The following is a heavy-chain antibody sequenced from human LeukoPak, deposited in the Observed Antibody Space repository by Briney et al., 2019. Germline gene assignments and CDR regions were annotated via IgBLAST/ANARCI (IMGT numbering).Heavy chain of an antibody. V-gene: IGHV3-30*18. Sequence: PGRSLRLSCAASGFTFSSYGMHWVRQAPGKGLEWVAVISYDGSNKYYADSVKGRFTISRDNSKNTLYPQMNSLRAEDTAVYYCAKNGWFGELSQRLDYWGQGTLVTVSS. CDR2: ISYDGSNK. J-gene: IGHJ4*02. D-gene: IGHD3-10*01. CDR3: AKNGWFGELSQRLDY. CDR1: GFTFSSYG.